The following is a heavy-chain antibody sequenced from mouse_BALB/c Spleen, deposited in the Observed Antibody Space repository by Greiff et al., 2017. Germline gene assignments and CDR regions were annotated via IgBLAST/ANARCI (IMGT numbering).Heavy chain of an antibody. Sequence: QVQLQQSGPGLVQPSQSLSITCTVSGFSLTSYGVHWVRQSPGKGLEWLGVIWSGGSTDYNAAFISRLSISKDNSKSQVFFKMNSLQANDTAIYYCARNGVRRVGYYAMDYWGQGTSVTVSS. CDR1: GFSLTSYG. CDR3: ARNGVRRVGYYAMDY. J-gene: IGHJ4*01. CDR2: IWSGGST. D-gene: IGHD2-14*01. V-gene: IGHV2-2*02.